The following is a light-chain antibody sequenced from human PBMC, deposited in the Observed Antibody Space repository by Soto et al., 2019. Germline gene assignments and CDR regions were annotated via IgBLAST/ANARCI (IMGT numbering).Light chain of an antibody. J-gene: IGKJ1*01. Sequence: EVVLTQSPGTLSLSPRERATLSCRASQSVSNNYLAWYQHKPGQAPRLLIYGASNRAPGIPDRFSGSGSGTDFTLTISRLEPEDFAVYYWQQYAGSPRTFGQGTLVEVK. CDR3: QQYAGSPRT. CDR1: QSVSNNY. CDR2: GAS. V-gene: IGKV3-20*01.